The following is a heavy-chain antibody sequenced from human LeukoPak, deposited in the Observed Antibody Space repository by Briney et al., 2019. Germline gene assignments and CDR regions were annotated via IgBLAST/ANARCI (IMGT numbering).Heavy chain of an antibody. CDR3: ARWSSGSYYYVDY. Sequence: SETLSLTCTGSGGSISSFSWSWIRQPAGKGLEWIGRMYSSGSSNYNPSLKSRVSMSVDTSKNQFSLKLSSATAADTAVYYCARWSSGSYYYVDYWGQGTLVTVSS. J-gene: IGHJ4*02. V-gene: IGHV4-4*07. CDR2: MYSSGSS. D-gene: IGHD3-22*01. CDR1: GGSISSFS.